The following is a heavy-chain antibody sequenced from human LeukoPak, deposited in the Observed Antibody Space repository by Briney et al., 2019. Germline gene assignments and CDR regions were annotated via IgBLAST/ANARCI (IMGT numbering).Heavy chain of an antibody. Sequence: PGGSLRLSCAASGFTFTTFGIHWVRQAPGKGLKWVAAISPDGKIEYYTDSVKGRFTVSRDNSKNMIYLQMNSLRGEDSAVYFCAKINNDDDYWGQGALVTVSS. CDR2: ISPDGKIE. D-gene: IGHD1/OR15-1a*01. CDR3: AKINNDDDY. J-gene: IGHJ4*02. V-gene: IGHV3-30*18. CDR1: GFTFTTFG.